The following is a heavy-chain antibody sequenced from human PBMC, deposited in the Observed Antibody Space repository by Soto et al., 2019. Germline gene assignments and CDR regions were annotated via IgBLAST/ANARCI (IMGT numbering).Heavy chain of an antibody. CDR3: ARASYYDSSGFPRDAFDI. J-gene: IGHJ3*02. CDR2: ISYDGTNK. V-gene: IGHV3-30-3*01. CDR1: GFTFSRSA. D-gene: IGHD3-22*01. Sequence: GGSLRLSCAASGFTFSRSAMHWVRQAPGKGLEWVAVISYDGTNKNSADSVTGRFTISRDNSKNTLYLQMNSLRAEDTAVYYCARASYYDSSGFPRDAFDIWGQGTMVTVSS.